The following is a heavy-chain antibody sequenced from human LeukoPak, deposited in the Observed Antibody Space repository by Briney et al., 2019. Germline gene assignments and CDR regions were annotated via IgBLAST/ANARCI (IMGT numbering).Heavy chain of an antibody. J-gene: IGHJ4*02. D-gene: IGHD1-26*01. CDR3: ARDSYELGATFDY. CDR1: GFTFTRYW. CDR2: INIDGTTT. Sequence: GGFLRLSCAASGFTFTRYWMHWVRRVPGKGLVWVSRINIDGTTTNYADSVKGRFTVSRDNAKNTLFLQLSSLRVEDTAVYYCARDSYELGATFDYWGQGTLVTVSA. V-gene: IGHV3-74*01.